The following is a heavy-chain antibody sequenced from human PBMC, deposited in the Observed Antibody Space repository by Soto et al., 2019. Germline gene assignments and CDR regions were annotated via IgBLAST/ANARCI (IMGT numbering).Heavy chain of an antibody. Sequence: ESGGGVVQPGRSLRLSCAASGFTFSSYGMHWVRQAPGKGLEWVAVIWYDGSNKYYADSVKGRFTISRDNSKNTLYLQMNSLRAEDTAVYYCARDGTKYYDILTGRYYYGMDVWGQGTTVTVSS. J-gene: IGHJ6*02. V-gene: IGHV3-33*01. D-gene: IGHD3-9*01. CDR3: ARDGTKYYDILTGRYYYGMDV. CDR2: IWYDGSNK. CDR1: GFTFSSYG.